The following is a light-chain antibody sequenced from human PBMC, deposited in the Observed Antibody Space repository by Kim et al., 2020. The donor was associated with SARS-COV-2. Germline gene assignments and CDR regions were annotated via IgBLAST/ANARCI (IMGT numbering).Light chain of an antibody. CDR2: NTN. J-gene: IGLJ2*01. Sequence: LTCVASTFTCTKGPYPYWFPQKPGQAPRALIYNTNYRDSWTPARFSGSLLGGKGALTLAGAQPGDEADYYCLLSYEDGLRKVFGGGTQLTVL. CDR1: TFTCTKGPY. CDR3: LLSYEDGLRKV. V-gene: IGLV7-46*01.